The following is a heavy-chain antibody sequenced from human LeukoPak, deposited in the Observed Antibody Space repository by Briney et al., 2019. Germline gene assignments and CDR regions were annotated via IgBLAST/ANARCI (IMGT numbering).Heavy chain of an antibody. D-gene: IGHD4-23*01. CDR3: GKGNRVTPTPAPFDY. Sequence: PGGSLRLSCAASGFTFSSYCMHWVRQAPGKGLEWVAVISYDGSNKYYADSVKGRFTISRDNSKNTLYLQMNSLRAADTAVYYCGKGNRVTPTPAPFDYWGQGTLVTVSS. J-gene: IGHJ4*02. CDR1: GFTFSSYC. V-gene: IGHV3-30*18. CDR2: ISYDGSNK.